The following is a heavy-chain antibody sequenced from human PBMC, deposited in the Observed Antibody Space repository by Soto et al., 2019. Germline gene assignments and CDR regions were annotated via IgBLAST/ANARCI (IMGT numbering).Heavy chain of an antibody. CDR1: GGSISSGDYN. J-gene: IGHJ4*02. Sequence: KASETLSLTCTVSGGSISSGDYNWSWIRQHQGKGLEWIGYIYYSGSTYYNPSLKSRVTMSVDTSKNQFSLKLRSVTAADTAVYYCARHEAGWYFDSWGQGTLVTVSS. CDR3: ARHEAGWYFDS. D-gene: IGHD6-25*01. V-gene: IGHV4-31*03. CDR2: IYYSGST.